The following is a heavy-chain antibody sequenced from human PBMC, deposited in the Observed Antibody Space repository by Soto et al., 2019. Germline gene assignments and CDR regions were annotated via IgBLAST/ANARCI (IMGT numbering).Heavy chain of an antibody. CDR1: GYTFTNYW. CDR2: IYPSHLDT. CDR3: ATPGPGVAASF. Sequence: GESLKISCKGLGYTFTNYWIGWLRQMPGKCLEGMGLIYPSHLDTRYSPSFQGQVTISADKSVSTAYLQWNSLKASDTAMYYCATPGPGVAASFWGQGTQVTVSS. V-gene: IGHV5-51*01. J-gene: IGHJ4*02. D-gene: IGHD6-19*01.